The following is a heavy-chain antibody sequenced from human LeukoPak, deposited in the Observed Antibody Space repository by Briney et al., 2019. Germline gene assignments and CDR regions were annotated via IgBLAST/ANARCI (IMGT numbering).Heavy chain of an antibody. D-gene: IGHD4-23*01. J-gene: IGHJ5*02. CDR2: IYYSGST. CDR1: GGSISGYH. Sequence: KPSETLSLTCNVSGGSISGYHWSWILQPPGKGLEWIVSIYYSGSTYYNPSLKSRVIISVDTSKNQFSLKLNSVTAADTAVYYCARTTVVTLSWLDPWGQGTLVTVSS. V-gene: IGHV4-39*07. CDR3: ARTTVVTLSWLDP.